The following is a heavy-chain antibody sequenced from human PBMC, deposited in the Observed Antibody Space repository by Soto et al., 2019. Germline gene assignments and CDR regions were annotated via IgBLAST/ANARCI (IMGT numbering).Heavy chain of an antibody. Sequence: QVQLQESGPGLVMPSGTLSLTCAVSGASISSGDWWTWVRQSPGKGLEWIGEIHHSGSTNYNPSLRSRVIISVDEYKNQFSLKLSSVTAADTAVYYCARTDYGSGSYYNFDYWGQGTLVTVSS. CDR1: GASISSGDW. CDR3: ARTDYGSGSYYNFDY. D-gene: IGHD3-10*01. CDR2: IHHSGST. V-gene: IGHV4-4*02. J-gene: IGHJ4*02.